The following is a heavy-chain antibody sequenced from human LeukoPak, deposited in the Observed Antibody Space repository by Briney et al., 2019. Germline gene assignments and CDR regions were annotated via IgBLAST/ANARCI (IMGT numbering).Heavy chain of an antibody. CDR2: ISGSGGST. J-gene: IGHJ4*02. Sequence: GSLSLSCAASGFPFSSYAMSWVRPAPGKGLEWVSAISGSGGSTYYADSVKGRFTISRDNSKNTLYLQMNSLRAEDTAVYYCAKSRRLGEFWYFDYWGQGTLVTVSS. D-gene: IGHD3-10*01. CDR3: AKSRRLGEFWYFDY. V-gene: IGHV3-23*01. CDR1: GFPFSSYA.